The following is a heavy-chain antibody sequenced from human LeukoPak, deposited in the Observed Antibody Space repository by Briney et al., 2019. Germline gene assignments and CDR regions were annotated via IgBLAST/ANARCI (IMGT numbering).Heavy chain of an antibody. J-gene: IGHJ6*02. CDR3: ARSVGSSYSTYYYGMDV. Sequence: ASVKVSCKASGYTFTSYYIHWVRQAPGQGLEWMGIIYPSGGSTNYAQKFQGRVTMTRDTSTSTVYMELSSLRSEDRAVYYCARSVGSSYSTYYYGMDVWGQGTTVTVSS. CDR1: GYTFTSYY. V-gene: IGHV1-46*01. CDR2: IYPSGGST. D-gene: IGHD3-22*01.